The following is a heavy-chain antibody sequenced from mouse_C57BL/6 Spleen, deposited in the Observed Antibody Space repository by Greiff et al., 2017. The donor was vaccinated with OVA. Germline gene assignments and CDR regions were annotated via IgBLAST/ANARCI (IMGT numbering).Heavy chain of an antibody. CDR3: ARETTVVARGAMDY. J-gene: IGHJ4*01. D-gene: IGHD1-1*01. V-gene: IGHV5-6*01. CDR2: ISSGGSYT. Sequence: EVKLVESGGDLVKPGGSLKLSCAASGFTFSSYGMSWVRQTPDKRLEWVATISSGGSYTYYPDSVKGRFTISRDNAKNTLYLQMSSLTSEDTAMYYCARETTVVARGAMDYWGQGTSVTVSS. CDR1: GFTFSSYG.